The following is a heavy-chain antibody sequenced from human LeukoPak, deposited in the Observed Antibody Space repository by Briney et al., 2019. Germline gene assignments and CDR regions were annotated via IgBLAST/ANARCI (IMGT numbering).Heavy chain of an antibody. J-gene: IGHJ4*02. V-gene: IGHV3-23*01. CDR2: ISGSGGST. CDR1: GFTFSSYA. CDR3: AKNGPYSGYYSDYFDY. Sequence: GGSLRLSCAASGFTFSSYAMSWVRQAPGKGLEWVSAISGSGGSTYYADSVKGRFTISRDNSKNTQYLQMNSLRAEDTAVYYCAKNGPYSGYYSDYFDYWGQGTLVTVSS. D-gene: IGHD3-22*01.